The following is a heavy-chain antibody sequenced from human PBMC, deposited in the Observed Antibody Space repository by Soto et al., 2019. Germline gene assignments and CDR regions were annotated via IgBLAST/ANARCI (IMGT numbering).Heavy chain of an antibody. CDR2: ISYDRSNK. CDR3: ARDFDSSGYYDAFDI. CDR1: GFTFSSYA. J-gene: IGHJ3*02. V-gene: IGHV3-30-3*01. D-gene: IGHD3-22*01. Sequence: GGSLRLSCAASGFTFSSYAMHWVRQAPGKGLEWVAVISYDRSNKYYADSVKGRFTISRDNSKNTLYLQMNSLRAEDTAVYYCARDFDSSGYYDAFDIWGQGTMVTV.